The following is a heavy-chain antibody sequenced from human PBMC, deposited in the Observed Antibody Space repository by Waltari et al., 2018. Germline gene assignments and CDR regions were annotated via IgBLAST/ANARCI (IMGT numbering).Heavy chain of an antibody. CDR1: GFSLSTSGVG. CDR3: AHRPRGYSGYDLGAYYFDY. Sequence: QITLKESGPTLVKPTQTLTLTCTFSGFSLSTSGVGVGWIRQPPGKALEWLALIYWNDDKRYSPSLKSRLTITKDPSKNQVVLTMTNMDPVDTATYYCAHRPRGYSGYDLGAYYFDYWGQGTLVTVSS. J-gene: IGHJ4*02. CDR2: IYWNDDK. D-gene: IGHD5-12*01. V-gene: IGHV2-5*01.